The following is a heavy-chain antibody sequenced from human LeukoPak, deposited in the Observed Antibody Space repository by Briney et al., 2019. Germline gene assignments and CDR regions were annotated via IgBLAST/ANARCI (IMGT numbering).Heavy chain of an antibody. CDR3: AKSVDSIVTLFDY. CDR1: GFTFSSYG. V-gene: IGHV3-30*18. J-gene: IGHJ4*02. D-gene: IGHD2-21*01. Sequence: GGSLRLSCAASGFTFSSYGMHWVRQAPGKGLEWVAVISYDGSNKYYADSVKGRFTISRDNSKNTVYLQVNSLRAEDTAVYYCAKSVDSIVTLFDYWGQGTLVAVSS. CDR2: ISYDGSNK.